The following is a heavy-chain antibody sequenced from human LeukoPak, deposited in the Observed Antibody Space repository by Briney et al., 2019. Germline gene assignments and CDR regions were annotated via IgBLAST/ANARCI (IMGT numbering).Heavy chain of an antibody. CDR2: ISAYNGNT. D-gene: IGHD6-13*01. CDR3: ARDHAAGTSGDY. V-gene: IGHV1-18*04. Sequence: ASVKVSCKASGYTFTSYGISWVRQAPGQGLEWMGWISAYNGNTNYALKLQGRVTMTTDTSTSTAYMELRSLRSDDTAVYYCARDHAAGTSGDYWGQGTLVTVSS. J-gene: IGHJ4*02. CDR1: GYTFTSYG.